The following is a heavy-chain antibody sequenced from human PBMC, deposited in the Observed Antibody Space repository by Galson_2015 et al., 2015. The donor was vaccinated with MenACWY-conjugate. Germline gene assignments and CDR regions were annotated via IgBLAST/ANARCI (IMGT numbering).Heavy chain of an antibody. CDR1: GGTFSSYA. CDR2: IIPIFGTA. J-gene: IGHJ2*01. Sequence: SVKVSCKASGGTFSSYAISWVRQAPGQGLEWMGGIIPIFGTANYAQKFQGRVTITADESTSTAYMELSSLRSEDTAVYYCAIQTRSLEMATIGPPLANWYFELWGRGTLVTVSS. CDR3: AIQTRSLEMATIGPPLANWYFEL. V-gene: IGHV1-69*13. D-gene: IGHD5-24*01.